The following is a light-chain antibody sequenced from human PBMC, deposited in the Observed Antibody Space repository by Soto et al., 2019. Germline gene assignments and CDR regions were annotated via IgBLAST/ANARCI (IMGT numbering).Light chain of an antibody. CDR2: GAS. CDR1: QSVSSSY. V-gene: IGKV3-20*01. J-gene: IGKJ4*01. CDR3: QQYGTSVPLT. Sequence: EIVLTQSPGTLSLSPGERATLSCRASQSVSSSYLAWYQQKPSQAPRLLIYGASTGATGIPDRFSGSGSATDFTLTISRLEPEDFAVYYCQQYGTSVPLTFGGGTKVDIK.